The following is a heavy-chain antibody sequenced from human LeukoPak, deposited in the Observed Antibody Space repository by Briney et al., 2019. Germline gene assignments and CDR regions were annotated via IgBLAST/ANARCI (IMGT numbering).Heavy chain of an antibody. J-gene: IGHJ4*02. CDR1: GFTLSTSW. D-gene: IGHD3-22*01. CDR3: ASSRYDSSGYYGIIGY. CDR2: INQDGSLK. Sequence: GGSLRLSCTASGFTLSTSWMSWVRQAPGRGLEWVASINQDGSLKHYVDSVKGRFTISRDNAKNSLYLQMNSLRAEDTAVYYCASSRYDSSGYYGIIGYWGQGTLVTVSS. V-gene: IGHV3-7*01.